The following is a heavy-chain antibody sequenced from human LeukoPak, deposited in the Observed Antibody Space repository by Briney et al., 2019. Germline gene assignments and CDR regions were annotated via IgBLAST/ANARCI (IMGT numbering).Heavy chain of an antibody. J-gene: IGHJ6*03. V-gene: IGHV1-69*05. CDR1: GGTFSSYA. CDR3: ARVRRGYYYMDV. D-gene: IGHD3-22*01. CDR2: IIAICGTA. Sequence: SVKVSCKASGGTFSSYAIIWVRQAPGQGFEWMGRIIAICGTANYAQKFQGRGTITTDESTSTAYMELSSLRSEDTAVYYCARVRRGYYYMDVWGKGTTVTVSS.